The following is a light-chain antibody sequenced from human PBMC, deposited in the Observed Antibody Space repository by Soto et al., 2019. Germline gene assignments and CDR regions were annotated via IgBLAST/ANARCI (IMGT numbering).Light chain of an antibody. J-gene: IGKJ2*01. CDR1: QSVSSN. CDR2: GSS. V-gene: IGKV3-15*01. CDR3: QQYNNWPPYT. Sequence: EIVMTQSPATMSVSPGERATRSCSASQSVSSNLAWYQQKPGQAPRRLISGSSTRATGIPARFSGSGSGREFTLIISSLQYEDVAVYDCQQYNNWPPYTFGQGTKLEIK.